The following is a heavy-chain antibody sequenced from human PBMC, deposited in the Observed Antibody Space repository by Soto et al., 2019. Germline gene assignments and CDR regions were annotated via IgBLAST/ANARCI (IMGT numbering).Heavy chain of an antibody. Sequence: PSQTLSLTCGISGDSVSSNSAAWNWIRQSPSRGLEWLGRTYYRSKWYHDYEESVKSRITINPDTSKNQFSLQLDSVTPEDTAVYYCARGCRLCPNPGFDCWGQGTLVTVSS. CDR3: ARGCRLCPNPGFDC. D-gene: IGHD7-27*01. V-gene: IGHV6-1*01. CDR1: GDSVSSNSAA. CDR2: TYYRSKWYH. J-gene: IGHJ4*02.